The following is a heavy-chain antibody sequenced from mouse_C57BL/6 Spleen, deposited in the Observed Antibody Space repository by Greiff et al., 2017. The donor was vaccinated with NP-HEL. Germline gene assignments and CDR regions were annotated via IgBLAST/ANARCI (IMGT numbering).Heavy chain of an antibody. D-gene: IGHD2-4*01. V-gene: IGHV1-47*01. CDR1: GYTFTTYP. Sequence: VQGVESGAELVKPGASVKMSCKASGYTFTTYPIEWMKQNHGKSLEWIGNFHPYNDDTKYNEKFKGKATLTVEKSSSTVYLELSRLTSDDSAVYYCARSYDYDENAMDYWGQGTSVTVSS. J-gene: IGHJ4*01. CDR2: FHPYNDDT. CDR3: ARSYDYDENAMDY.